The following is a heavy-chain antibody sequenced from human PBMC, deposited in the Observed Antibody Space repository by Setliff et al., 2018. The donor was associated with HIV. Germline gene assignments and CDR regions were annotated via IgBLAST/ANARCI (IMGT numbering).Heavy chain of an antibody. CDR1: GYTFTAYN. J-gene: IGHJ6*02. CDR2: FNPNTGDT. CDR3: ARKRVGFDGIDV. D-gene: IGHD1-26*01. Sequence: ASVKVSCKASGYTFTAYNIQWVRQAPGQGLEWVGWFNPNTGDTSYAENLQGWVTLTRDTSISTAYLEVRSDDTAVYYCARKRVGFDGIDVWGQGTTVTVSS. V-gene: IGHV1-2*04.